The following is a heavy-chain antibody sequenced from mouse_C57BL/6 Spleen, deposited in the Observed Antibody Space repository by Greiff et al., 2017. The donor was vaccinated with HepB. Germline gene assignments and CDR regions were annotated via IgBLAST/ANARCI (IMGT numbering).Heavy chain of an antibody. Sequence: EVKLVESGGGLVQPGGSLKLSCAASGFTFSDYYMYWVRQTPEKRLEWVAYISNGGGSTYYPDTVKGRFTISRDNAKNTLYLQMSRLKSEDTAMYYCARQGDYLYYFDYWGQGTTLTVSS. V-gene: IGHV5-12*01. CDR1: GFTFSDYY. CDR2: ISNGGGST. CDR3: ARQGDYLYYFDY. D-gene: IGHD2-4*01. J-gene: IGHJ2*01.